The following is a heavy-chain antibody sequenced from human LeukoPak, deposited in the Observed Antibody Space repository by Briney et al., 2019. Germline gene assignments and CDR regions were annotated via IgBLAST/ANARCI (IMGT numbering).Heavy chain of an antibody. J-gene: IGHJ4*02. CDR2: ISAYNGNT. Sequence: GASVKVSCTASGYTFTSYGISWVRQAPGQGLEWMGWISAYNGNTNYAQKLQGRVTMTTDTYTSTAYMELSSLRSDDTAGYYCARVGCSGWHEDYYFDYWGQGTLVTVSS. CDR1: GYTFTSYG. D-gene: IGHD6-19*01. V-gene: IGHV1-18*01. CDR3: ARVGCSGWHEDYYFDY.